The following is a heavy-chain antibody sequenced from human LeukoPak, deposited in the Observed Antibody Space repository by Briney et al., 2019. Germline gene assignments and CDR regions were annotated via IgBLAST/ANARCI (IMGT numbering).Heavy chain of an antibody. CDR1: GGTFSSYA. Sequence: ASVEVSCKASGGTFSSYAISWVRQAPGQGLEWMGGIIPIFGTANYAQKFQGRVTITADKSTSTAYMELSSPRSEDTAVYYCARDLYGDYGDDYWGQGTLVTVSS. V-gene: IGHV1-69*06. D-gene: IGHD4-17*01. CDR3: ARDLYGDYGDDY. J-gene: IGHJ4*02. CDR2: IIPIFGTA.